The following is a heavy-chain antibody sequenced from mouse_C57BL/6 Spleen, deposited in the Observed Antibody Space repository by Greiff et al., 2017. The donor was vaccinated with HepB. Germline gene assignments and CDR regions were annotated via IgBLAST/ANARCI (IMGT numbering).Heavy chain of an antibody. V-gene: IGHV1-55*01. CDR2: IYPGSGST. D-gene: IGHD3-2*02. CDR3: ARRALRLQGYYAMDY. J-gene: IGHJ4*01. CDR1: GYTFTSYW. Sequence: QVQLQQPGAELVKPGASVKMSCKASGYTFTSYWITWVKQRPGQGLEWIGDIYPGSGSTNYNEKFKSKATLTVDTSSSTAYMQLSSLTSEDSAVYYCARRALRLQGYYAMDYWGQGTSVTVSS.